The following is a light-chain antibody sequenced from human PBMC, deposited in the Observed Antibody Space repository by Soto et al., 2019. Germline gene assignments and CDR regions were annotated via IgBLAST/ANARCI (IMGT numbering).Light chain of an antibody. Sequence: EIVLTQSPAILSLSPGERATLSCRASQSVSSYLAWYQQKPGQAPRLLIYDASNRATGIPARFSGSGSGTDITLTISSLEPEDFAVYYGQQRSNWLLTFGPGTKVDIK. J-gene: IGKJ3*01. CDR3: QQRSNWLLT. CDR1: QSVSSY. CDR2: DAS. V-gene: IGKV3-11*01.